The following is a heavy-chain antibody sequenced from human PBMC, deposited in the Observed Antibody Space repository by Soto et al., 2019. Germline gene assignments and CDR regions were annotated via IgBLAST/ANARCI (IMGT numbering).Heavy chain of an antibody. D-gene: IGHD2-2*02. J-gene: IGHJ6*02. Sequence: ASVKVSCKASGYTFTSYGISWVRQAPGQGLEWMGWISAYNGNTNYAQKLQGRVTMTTDTSTSTAYMELRSLRSDDTAVYYCARGGYCSSTSCYTHRHYYYGMDVWGQGTTVTVSS. CDR1: GYTFTSYG. V-gene: IGHV1-18*04. CDR2: ISAYNGNT. CDR3: ARGGYCSSTSCYTHRHYYYGMDV.